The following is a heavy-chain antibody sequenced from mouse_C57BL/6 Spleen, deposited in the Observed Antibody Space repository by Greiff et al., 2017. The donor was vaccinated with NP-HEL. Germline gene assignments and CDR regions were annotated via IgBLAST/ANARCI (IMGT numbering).Heavy chain of an antibody. Sequence: EVQLVESGPGLVKPSQSLSLTCSVTGYSITSGYYWNWIRQFPGNQLEWMGYISYDGSNNYNPSLKNRISITRDTSKNQFFLKLNSVTTEDTATYYCARGGLLRGWYFDVWGTGTTVTVSS. CDR1: GYSITSGYY. D-gene: IGHD2-3*01. J-gene: IGHJ1*03. CDR3: ARGGLLRGWYFDV. V-gene: IGHV3-6*01. CDR2: ISYDGSN.